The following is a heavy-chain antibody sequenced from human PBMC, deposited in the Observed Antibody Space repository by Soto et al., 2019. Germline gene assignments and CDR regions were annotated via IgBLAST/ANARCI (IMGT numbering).Heavy chain of an antibody. V-gene: IGHV1-18*04. CDR3: ARVVLEWLPTSGFDF. J-gene: IGHJ4*02. D-gene: IGHD3-3*01. CDR1: GFSFTSYG. Sequence: ASVKVSCKASGFSFTSYGITRVRQAPGQGPEWLGWITAENGNTNYAQKFQGRATLTTDRATNTAYMELRGLRSDDTALYYCARVVLEWLPTSGFDFWGQGTLVTVSS. CDR2: ITAENGNT.